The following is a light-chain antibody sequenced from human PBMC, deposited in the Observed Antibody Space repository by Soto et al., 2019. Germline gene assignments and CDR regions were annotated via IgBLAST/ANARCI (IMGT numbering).Light chain of an antibody. CDR2: DNN. CDR3: QSHDNSLRGSV. J-gene: IGLJ2*01. CDR1: NVGSFN. Sequence: ELTQPPSVSVAPGQTARITCVGNNVGSFNVHWYQQLPGTAPKLVIYDNNNRPSGVSDRFSGSKSGTSASLAITGLQAEDEADYYCQSHDNSLRGSVFGGGTKLTVL. V-gene: IGLV1-40*01.